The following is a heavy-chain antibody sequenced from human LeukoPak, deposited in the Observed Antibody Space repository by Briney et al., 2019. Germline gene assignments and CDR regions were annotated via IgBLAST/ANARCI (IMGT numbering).Heavy chain of an antibody. V-gene: IGHV3-30*18. CDR3: AKDTLPRSSGYYYNAFDI. Sequence: GGSLRLSCAASGFTFSSHGMHWVRQARGKGREWVAVISYDGSNKYYADSVKGRFTISRDNSKNTLYLQMNSLRAEDTALYYCAKDTLPRSSGYYYNAFDIWGQGTMVTVSS. CDR2: ISYDGSNK. J-gene: IGHJ3*02. D-gene: IGHD3-22*01. CDR1: GFTFSSHG.